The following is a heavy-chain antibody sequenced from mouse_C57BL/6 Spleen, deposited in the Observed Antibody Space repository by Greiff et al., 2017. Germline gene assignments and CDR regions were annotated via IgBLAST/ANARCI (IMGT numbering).Heavy chain of an antibody. CDR3: ARSYGNYEGY. J-gene: IGHJ2*01. CDR1: GYTFTSYW. CDR2: IHPNSGST. D-gene: IGHD2-10*02. Sequence: QVQLQQSGAELVKPGASVKLSCKASGYTFTSYWMHWVKQRPGQGLEWIGIIHPNSGSTNYNEKFKSKATLTVDKSSSTAYMQLSSLTSEDSAVYYCARSYGNYEGYWGQGTTLTVSS. V-gene: IGHV1-64*01.